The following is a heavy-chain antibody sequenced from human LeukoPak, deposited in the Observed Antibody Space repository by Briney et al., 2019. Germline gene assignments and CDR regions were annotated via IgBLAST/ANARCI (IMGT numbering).Heavy chain of an antibody. CDR2: FSAYNGNT. CDR1: GYTVSSYG. V-gene: IGHV1-18*01. D-gene: IGHD3-3*01. CDR3: ARVGITIFGVVTTVDY. Sequence: ASVKLSCTAAGYTVSSYGISWLRQAPGHGLGGMGWFSAYNGNTNHAQKLQGRVPMPTDTSTSNADMELRSLRSDDPAVFYCARVGITIFGVVTTVDYWGQGTLVTVSS. J-gene: IGHJ4*02.